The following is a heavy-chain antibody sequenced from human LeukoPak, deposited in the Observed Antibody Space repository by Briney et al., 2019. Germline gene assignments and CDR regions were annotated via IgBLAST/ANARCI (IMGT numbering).Heavy chain of an antibody. Sequence: GGSLRLSCAASGFTLSRYDMHWVRQPTGKGLEWVSGIDIPGNTYYPDSLKGRFTMSRESAKNSLYLQMNSLRAGDTAVYYCARAVAGTHWFDPWGQGTLVTVSS. CDR1: GFTLSRYD. CDR2: IDIPGNT. CDR3: ARAVAGTHWFDP. J-gene: IGHJ5*02. V-gene: IGHV3-13*01. D-gene: IGHD6-19*01.